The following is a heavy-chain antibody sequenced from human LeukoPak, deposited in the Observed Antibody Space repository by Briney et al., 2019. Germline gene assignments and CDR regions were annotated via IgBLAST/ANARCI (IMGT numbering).Heavy chain of an antibody. CDR1: GGSFSGYY. CDR3: ASGGYSGYDDY. J-gene: IGHJ4*02. CDR2: INHSGST. V-gene: IGHV4-34*01. D-gene: IGHD5-12*01. Sequence: SETLSLTCAVYGGSFSGYYWSWIRQPPGKGLEWIGEINHSGSTNYNPSLKSRVTISVDTSKNQFSLKLSSVTAADTAVYYCASGGYSGYDDYWGQGTLVTVSS.